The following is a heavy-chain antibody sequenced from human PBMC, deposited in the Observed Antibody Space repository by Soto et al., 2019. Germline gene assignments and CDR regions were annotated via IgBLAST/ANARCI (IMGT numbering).Heavy chain of an antibody. V-gene: IGHV3-48*02. CDR3: ARDPSSGWSNFDY. D-gene: IGHD6-19*01. CDR1: GFTFSSYS. CDR2: ISSSSSTI. J-gene: IGHJ4*02. Sequence: PGGSLRLSCAASGFTFSSYSMNWVRQAPGKGLEWVSYISSSSSTIYYADSVKGRFTISRDNAKNSLHLQMNSLRDEDTAVYYCARDPSSGWSNFDYWGQGTLVTVPQ.